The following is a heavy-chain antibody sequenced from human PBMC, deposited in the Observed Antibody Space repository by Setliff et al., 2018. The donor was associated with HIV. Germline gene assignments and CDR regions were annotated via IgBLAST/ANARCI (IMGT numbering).Heavy chain of an antibody. V-gene: IGHV1-69*06. J-gene: IGHJ4*02. CDR2: IIPMFGTS. CDR1: GGTSKTFA. CDR3: ARDRGWELSHPPFFDY. Sequence: SVKVSCKSSGGTSKTFALNWVRQAPGQGLEWMGRIIPMFGTSNYAQKFQSRITIVADKLTSASYMELSSLRSDDTAIYYCARDRGWELSHPPFFDYWGQGTLVTV. D-gene: IGHD1-7*01.